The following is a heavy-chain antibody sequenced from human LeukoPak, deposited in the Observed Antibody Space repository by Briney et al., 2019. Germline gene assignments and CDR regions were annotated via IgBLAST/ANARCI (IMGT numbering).Heavy chain of an antibody. CDR3: AREPRTYDYVWGSHYGMDV. D-gene: IGHD3-16*01. J-gene: IGHJ6*02. V-gene: IGHV3-30*03. CDR1: GFIFSSSG. Sequence: GGSLRLSCAASGFIFSSSGMHWVRQAPGKGLEWVAVISYDGSNKYYADSVKGRFTISRDNSKNTLYLQMNSLRAEDTAVYYCAREPRTYDYVWGSHYGMDVWGQGTTVTVSS. CDR2: ISYDGSNK.